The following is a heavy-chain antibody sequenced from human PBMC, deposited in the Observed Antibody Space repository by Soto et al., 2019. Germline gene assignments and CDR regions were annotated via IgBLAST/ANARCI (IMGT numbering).Heavy chain of an antibody. V-gene: IGHV1-69*01. Sequence: QVQLVQSGAEFKEPGSSVKVSCKASGGGNLSDYRTTWVRRAPGQGLEWMGGIIPKLGSANYAQKFQVRVTITADESTNSVYVEIRRLRSDDTAVYYCARGGEVYNFGAVYWGQGTPVTVSS. J-gene: IGHJ4*02. CDR1: GGGNLSDYR. D-gene: IGHD1-1*01. CDR3: ARGGEVYNFGAVY. CDR2: IIPKLGSA.